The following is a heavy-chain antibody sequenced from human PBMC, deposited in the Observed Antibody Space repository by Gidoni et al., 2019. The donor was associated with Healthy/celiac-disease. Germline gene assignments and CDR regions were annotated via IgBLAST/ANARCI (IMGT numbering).Heavy chain of an antibody. D-gene: IGHD4-17*01. CDR3: ARDWATVTSPDYRYYYGMDV. CDR1: GFTFSSYW. V-gene: IGHV3-7*01. J-gene: IGHJ6*02. Sequence: EVQLVESGGGLVQPGGSLRLSCAASGFTFSSYWMSWVRQAPGKGLEWVANIKQDGSEKYYVDSVKGRFTISRDNAKNSLYLQMNSLRAEDTAVYYCARDWATVTSPDYRYYYGMDVWGQGTTVTVSS. CDR2: IKQDGSEK.